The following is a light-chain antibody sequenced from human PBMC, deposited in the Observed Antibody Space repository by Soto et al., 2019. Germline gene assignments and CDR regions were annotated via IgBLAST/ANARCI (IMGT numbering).Light chain of an antibody. CDR2: GAS. V-gene: IGKV3D-15*01. J-gene: IGKJ1*01. CDR1: QSVSSN. Sequence: EIVMTQSPSTLAVSPGERATLSCRASQSVSSNYLAWCQQRPGQAPRLLIYGASTRDAGIPDRFSGSGSGTEFTLTISSLQPDDFATYYCQQCNSYPWTFGQGTKVDI. CDR3: QQCNSYPWT.